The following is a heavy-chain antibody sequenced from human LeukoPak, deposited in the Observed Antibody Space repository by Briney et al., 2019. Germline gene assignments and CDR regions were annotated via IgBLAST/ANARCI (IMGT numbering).Heavy chain of an antibody. Sequence: SETLFLTCAVYGGSFSGYYWSWIRQPPGKGLAWTGEINHSGSTNYNPSLKSRVTISVDTSKNQFSLKLSSVTAADTAVYYCARSKWVVGATYFDYWGQGTLVTVSS. J-gene: IGHJ4*02. CDR2: INHSGST. V-gene: IGHV4-34*01. D-gene: IGHD1-26*01. CDR3: ARSKWVVGATYFDY. CDR1: GGSFSGYY.